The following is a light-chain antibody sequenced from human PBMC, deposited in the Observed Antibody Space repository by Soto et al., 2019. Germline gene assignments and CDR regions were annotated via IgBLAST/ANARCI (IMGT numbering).Light chain of an antibody. CDR1: QNIVYSSTNKNY. CDR2: WAS. V-gene: IGKV4-1*01. Sequence: DIVMTQSPDSLDVSLGERATINCKSSQNIVYSSTNKNYLAWYQQRPRRPPKLLIYWASTRESGVPDRFNGSGSGTDFTLTISSLQAEDVAVYYCQQYYSTPTFGQGTKVDIK. CDR3: QQYYSTPT. J-gene: IGKJ1*01.